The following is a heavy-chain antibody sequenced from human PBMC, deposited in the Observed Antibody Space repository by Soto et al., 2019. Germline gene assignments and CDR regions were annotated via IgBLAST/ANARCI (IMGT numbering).Heavy chain of an antibody. CDR2: ISWSSGSL. J-gene: IGHJ4*02. V-gene: IGHV3-9*01. CDR3: AKDRGRMTMTAADPLLDY. Sequence: GGSLRLSCAASGFRFDDYAMHWVRQAPGKGLEWVSGISWSSGSLDYADSVKGRFTISRDNAKNFLYLQMNSLRAEDTAFYYCAKDRGRMTMTAADPLLDYWGQGTQVTVSS. D-gene: IGHD6-25*01. CDR1: GFRFDDYA.